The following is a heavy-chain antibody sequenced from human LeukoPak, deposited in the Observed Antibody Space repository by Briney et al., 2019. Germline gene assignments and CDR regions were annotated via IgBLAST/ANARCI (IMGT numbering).Heavy chain of an antibody. CDR3: ARDRGGYSYVLDY. D-gene: IGHD5-18*01. Sequence: SETLSLTCTVSGGSISSGSYYWSWIRQPAGKGLEWIGRIYTSGSTNYNPSLKSRVTMSVDTSKNQFSLKLSSVTAADTAVYYRARDRGGYSYVLDYWGQGTLVTVSS. J-gene: IGHJ4*02. V-gene: IGHV4-61*02. CDR2: IYTSGST. CDR1: GGSISSGSYY.